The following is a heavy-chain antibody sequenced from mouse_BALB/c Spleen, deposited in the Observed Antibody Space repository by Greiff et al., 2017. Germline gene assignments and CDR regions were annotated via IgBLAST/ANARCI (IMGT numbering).Heavy chain of an antibody. Sequence: EVKLMESGPGLVKPSQSLSLTCSVTGYSITSGYYWNWIRQFPGNKLEWMGYISYDGSNNYNPSLKNRISITRDTSKNQFFLKLNSVTTEDTATYYCALLLRPFDYWGRGTTLTVSS. CDR3: ALLLRPFDY. V-gene: IGHV3-6*02. CDR2: ISYDGSN. D-gene: IGHD1-1*01. J-gene: IGHJ2*01. CDR1: GYSITSGYY.